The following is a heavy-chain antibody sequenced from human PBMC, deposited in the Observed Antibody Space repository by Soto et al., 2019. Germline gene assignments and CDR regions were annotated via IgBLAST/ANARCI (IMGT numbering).Heavy chain of an antibody. Sequence: ASVKVSCKASGYTFTGYYMHWVRQAPGQGLEWMGWINPNSGGTNYAQKFQGWVTMTRDTSISTAYMELSRLRSDDTSVYYFARAGFLEWFPYYYGMDVWGQGTTVTVSS. CDR3: ARAGFLEWFPYYYGMDV. CDR2: INPNSGGT. CDR1: GYTFTGYY. D-gene: IGHD3-3*01. V-gene: IGHV1-2*04. J-gene: IGHJ6*02.